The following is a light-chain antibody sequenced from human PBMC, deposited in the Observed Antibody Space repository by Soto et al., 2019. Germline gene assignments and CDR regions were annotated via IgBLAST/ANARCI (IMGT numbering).Light chain of an antibody. CDR2: DAS. CDR3: QQSYMDPIT. CDR1: QSISDW. Sequence: DIQMTQSPSTLSASVGDRVTITCRASQSISDWLAWFQLKPGKAPKLLIYDASSLESGVPSRFSGSGGGTDFTLSISSVQPEDFATYFCQQSYMDPITFGQGTRLEIK. J-gene: IGKJ5*01. V-gene: IGKV1-5*01.